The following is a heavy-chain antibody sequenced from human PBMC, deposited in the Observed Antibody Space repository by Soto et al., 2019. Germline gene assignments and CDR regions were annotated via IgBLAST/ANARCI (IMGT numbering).Heavy chain of an antibody. D-gene: IGHD6-13*01. J-gene: IGHJ5*02. CDR3: GRENRAAAINLFDP. V-gene: IGHV4-59*01. Sequence: SETLSLTCTVSGGSISSYYWSWIRQPPGKGLEWIGYIYYSGSTNYNPSLKSRVTISVDTSKNQFSLKLSSVTAADTAVYYCGRENRAAAINLFDPWGQGTLVTGSS. CDR2: IYYSGST. CDR1: GGSISSYY.